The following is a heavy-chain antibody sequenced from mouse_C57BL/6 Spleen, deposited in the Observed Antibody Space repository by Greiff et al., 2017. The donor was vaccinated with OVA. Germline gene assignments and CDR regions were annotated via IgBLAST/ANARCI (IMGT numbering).Heavy chain of an antibody. CDR1: GYTFTSYW. V-gene: IGHV1-5*01. CDR2: IYPGNSDT. D-gene: IGHD1-1*01. J-gene: IGHJ2*01. CDR3: TSLYYYGSSWDY. Sequence: VHVKQSGTVLARPGASVKMSCKTSGYTFTSYWMHWVKQRPGQGLEWIGAIYPGNSDTSYNQKFKGKAKLTAVTSASTAYMELSSLTNEDSAVYYCTSLYYYGSSWDYWGQGTTLTVSS.